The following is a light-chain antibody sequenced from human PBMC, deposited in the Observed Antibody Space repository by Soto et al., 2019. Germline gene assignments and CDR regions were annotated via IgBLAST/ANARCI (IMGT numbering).Light chain of an antibody. V-gene: IGKV4-1*01. Sequence: DIVMTQSPDSLAVSLGERATINCKSSQRVFKSSDNKNYLAWYQQKPGQPPKMLIYLASTRESGVPDRFSGSGSGTDFTLTINSLQAEDVAAYYCQQYHSPPVTFGGGTKVEIK. J-gene: IGKJ4*01. CDR2: LAS. CDR1: QRVFKSSDNKNY. CDR3: QQYHSPPVT.